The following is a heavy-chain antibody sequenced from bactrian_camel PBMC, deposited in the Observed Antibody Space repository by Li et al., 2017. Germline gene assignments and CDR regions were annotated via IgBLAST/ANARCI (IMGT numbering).Heavy chain of an antibody. V-gene: IGHV3S1*01. CDR3: AKGGYSEYDLTYSD. D-gene: IGHD4*01. J-gene: IGHJ4*01. Sequence: HVQLVESGGGSVQAGGSLTLSCSASGVASSTYCLGWFRQNNGKGREGIAAIYTTPGTAWYRESVKGRFTISRDNAKNTLYLQLNSLETEDTAMYYCAKGGYSEYDLTYSDWGQGTQVTVS. CDR1: GVASSTYC. CDR2: IYTTPGTA.